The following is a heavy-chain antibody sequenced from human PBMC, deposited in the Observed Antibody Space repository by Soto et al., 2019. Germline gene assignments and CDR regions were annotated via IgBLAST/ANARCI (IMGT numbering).Heavy chain of an antibody. CDR2: LIPVFGTA. D-gene: IGHD3-3*01. Sequence: QVQLVQSGAEVRKPGSSVKVSCKAYGDTFTKYAITWVRQAPGQGLEWVGGLIPVFGTANYANKFQGRVTISADESTSTVYMELSSLRSEDTAVYYCARPSGGRIRYLEPFNYWGQGTQLTVSS. J-gene: IGHJ4*02. CDR3: ARPSGGRIRYLEPFNY. CDR1: GDTFTKYA. V-gene: IGHV1-69*01.